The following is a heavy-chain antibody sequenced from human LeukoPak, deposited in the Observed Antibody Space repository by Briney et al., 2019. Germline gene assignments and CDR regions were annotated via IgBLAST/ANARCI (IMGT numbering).Heavy chain of an antibody. CDR2: ISSNGGST. D-gene: IGHD2-15*01. Sequence: PGGSLRLSCAASGFTFSSYAMHWVRQAPGKGLEYVSAISSNGGSTYYANSVKGRFTISRDNSKNTLYLQMGSLRAEDMAVYCCARDDVAGAFDIWGQGTMVTVSS. CDR1: GFTFSSYA. V-gene: IGHV3-64*01. CDR3: ARDDVAGAFDI. J-gene: IGHJ3*02.